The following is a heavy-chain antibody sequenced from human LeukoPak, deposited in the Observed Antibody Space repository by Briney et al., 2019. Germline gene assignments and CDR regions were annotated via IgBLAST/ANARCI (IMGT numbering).Heavy chain of an antibody. CDR2: IYYSGST. J-gene: IGHJ3*02. V-gene: IGHV4-31*03. CDR3: AREARRERDAFDI. CDR1: GGSISSSSYY. Sequence: PSETLSLTCTVSGGSISSSSYYWGWIRQPPGKGLEWIGYIYYSGSTYYNPSLKSRVTISVDTPKNQFSLKLSSMTAADTAVYYCAREARRERDAFDIWGQGTMVTVSS. D-gene: IGHD6-25*01.